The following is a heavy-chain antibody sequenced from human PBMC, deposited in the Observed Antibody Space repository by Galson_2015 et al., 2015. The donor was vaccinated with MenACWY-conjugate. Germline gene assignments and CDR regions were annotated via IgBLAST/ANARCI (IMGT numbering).Heavy chain of an antibody. Sequence: SVKVSCKASGYTFTSYAMHWVRQAPGQRLEWMGWINAGNGNTKYSQKFQGRVTITRATSASTAYMELSSLISEDTAVYYCARANILVLAAAGWYFDLWGRGTLVTVSS. CDR3: ARANILVLAAAGWYFDL. V-gene: IGHV1-3*01. J-gene: IGHJ2*01. D-gene: IGHD6-13*01. CDR2: INAGNGNT. CDR1: GYTFTSYA.